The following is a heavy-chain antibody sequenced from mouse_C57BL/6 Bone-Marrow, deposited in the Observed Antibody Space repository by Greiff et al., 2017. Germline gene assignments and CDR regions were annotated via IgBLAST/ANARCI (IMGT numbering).Heavy chain of an antibody. CDR1: GFTFSSYA. CDR2: ISSGGDYI. J-gene: IGHJ4*01. Sequence: EVKLVESGEGLVKPGGSLKLSCAASGFTFSSYAMSWVRQTPEKRLEWVAYISSGGDYIYYADTVKGRFTIPRDNARNTLYLQMSSLKSEDTAMYYCTRRGLWPHYYAMDYWGQGTSVTVSS. V-gene: IGHV5-9-1*02. D-gene: IGHD1-1*02. CDR3: TRRGLWPHYYAMDY.